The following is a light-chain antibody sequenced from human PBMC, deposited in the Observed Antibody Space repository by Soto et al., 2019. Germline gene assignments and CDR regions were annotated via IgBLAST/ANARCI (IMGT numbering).Light chain of an antibody. J-gene: IGLJ2*01. CDR2: EVS. Sequence: QSVLTQPPSASGSPGQSVTISCTGTSSDVGGYNYVSWYQQHPGKAPKLMIYEVSKRPSGVPDRFSGSKSGNTASLTVSGLQAEDEADYYCASKTTSSTVLFGGGTKVTVL. CDR3: ASKTTSSTVL. CDR1: SSDVGGYNY. V-gene: IGLV2-8*01.